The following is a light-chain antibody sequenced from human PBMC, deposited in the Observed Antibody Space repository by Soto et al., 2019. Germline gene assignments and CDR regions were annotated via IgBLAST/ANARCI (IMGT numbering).Light chain of an antibody. CDR2: WAS. J-gene: IGKJ2*01. CDR1: QNLLYNSNNKNY. CDR3: QQYSSIPYT. Sequence: DVVMTQSPDSLAVSLGERATINCKSSQNLLYNSNNKNYLAWYQQRPGQPPKLLIYWASTREYGVPDRFSGGGSGTDFTLTISSLQAEDVAVYYCQQYSSIPYTFGQGTKLEI. V-gene: IGKV4-1*01.